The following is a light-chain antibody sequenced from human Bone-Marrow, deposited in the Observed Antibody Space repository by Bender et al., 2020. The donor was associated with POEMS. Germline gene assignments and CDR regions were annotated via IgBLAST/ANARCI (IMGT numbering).Light chain of an antibody. CDR1: TSDVDDYNF. J-gene: IGLJ2*01. CDR2: DVI. V-gene: IGLV2-14*03. Sequence: QSALTQPRSVSGSPGQSVTISCTGSTSDVDDYNFVSWYQQHPGKAPKLIIYDVIKRPSGISDRFSGSKSGNTASLTVSGLQADDEADYYCSSYTSSSSSVIFGGGTKLTVL. CDR3: SSYTSSSSSVI.